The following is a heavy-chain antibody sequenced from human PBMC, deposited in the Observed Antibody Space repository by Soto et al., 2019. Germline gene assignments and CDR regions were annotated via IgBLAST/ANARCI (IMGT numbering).Heavy chain of an antibody. Sequence: QVQLVQSGAEVKKPGASVKVSCKASGYTFSSYAISWVRQAPGQGLEWMGWIITYNGTTNYAQKLQGRVTMPTDTSTTTAYMDLRSLRSDDTAVYYCARTGPPVDYWGQGTLVTVSS. CDR2: IITYNGTT. J-gene: IGHJ4*02. CDR3: ARTGPPVDY. CDR1: GYTFSSYA. V-gene: IGHV1-18*01.